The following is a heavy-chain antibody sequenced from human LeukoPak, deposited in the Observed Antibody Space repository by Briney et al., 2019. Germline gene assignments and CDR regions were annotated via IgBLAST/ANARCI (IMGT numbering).Heavy chain of an antibody. CDR2: ISYNGSNK. CDR1: GFTFSSYA. D-gene: IGHD3-22*01. Sequence: GGSLRLSCAASGFTFSSYAMHWVRQAPGKGLEWVAVISYNGSNKYYADSVKGRFTISRDNSKNTLYLQMNSLRAEDTAVYYCAREGYYDSSSDYWGQGTLVTVSS. V-gene: IGHV3-30-3*01. CDR3: AREGYYDSSSDY. J-gene: IGHJ4*02.